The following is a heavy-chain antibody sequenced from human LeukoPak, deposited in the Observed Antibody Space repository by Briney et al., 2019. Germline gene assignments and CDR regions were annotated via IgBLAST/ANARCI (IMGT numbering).Heavy chain of an antibody. CDR1: GYTFTSYG. CDR3: ATTWVFRRQGYYMDV. J-gene: IGHJ6*03. D-gene: IGHD1/OR15-1a*01. Sequence: ASVKVSCKASGYTFTSYGISWVRQAPGQGLERMGWISAYNGNTNYAQKLQGRVTMTTDTSTSTAYMELRSLRSEDTAVYYCATTWVFRRQGYYMDVWGKGTTVTVSS. CDR2: ISAYNGNT. V-gene: IGHV1-18*01.